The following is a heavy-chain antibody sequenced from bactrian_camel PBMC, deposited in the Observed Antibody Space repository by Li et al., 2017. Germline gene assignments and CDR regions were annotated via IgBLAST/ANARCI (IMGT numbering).Heavy chain of an antibody. CDR2: IHTQRGDT. D-gene: IGHD7*01. J-gene: IGHJ4*01. CDR1: AWTNLDDWA. V-gene: IGHV3S66*01. CDR3: AASRNGAWCSDWADYNY. Sequence: DVQLVESGGGSVQPGGSLRLSCVASAWTNLDDWAVGWFRQAPGREREAVGGIHTQRGDTSYADSVKGRFTISRDNAENTVYLQMNNLEPGDTATYYCAASRNGAWCSDWADYNYWGQGTQVTVS.